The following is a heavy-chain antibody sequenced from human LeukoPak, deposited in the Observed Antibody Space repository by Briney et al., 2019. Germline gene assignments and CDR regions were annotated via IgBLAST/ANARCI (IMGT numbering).Heavy chain of an antibody. CDR2: IRSKANSYAT. CDR3: TRHSSSWAIPFDP. Sequence: GGSLRLSCAASGFTFSGSAMHWVRQASGKGLEWVGRIRSKANSYATAYAASVKGRFTISRDDSKNTAYLQMNSPKTEDTAVYYCTRHSSSWAIPFDPWGQGTLVTVSS. CDR1: GFTFSGSA. V-gene: IGHV3-73*01. J-gene: IGHJ5*02. D-gene: IGHD6-13*01.